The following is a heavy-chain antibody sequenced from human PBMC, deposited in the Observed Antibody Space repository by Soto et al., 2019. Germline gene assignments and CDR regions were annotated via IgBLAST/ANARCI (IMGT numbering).Heavy chain of an antibody. V-gene: IGHV1-69*13. D-gene: IGHD3-22*01. CDR3: ARDGTLYDSSAYYYVY. Sequence: SVKVSCKASGGTFSRSAINWVRQAPGQGLEWMGGIVPVFGKANYAQKFQGRVTITADESTSTGYMELRSLTSEDTAVYYCARDGTLYDSSAYYYVYWGQGTLVTVSS. J-gene: IGHJ4*02. CDR1: GGTFSRSA. CDR2: IVPVFGKA.